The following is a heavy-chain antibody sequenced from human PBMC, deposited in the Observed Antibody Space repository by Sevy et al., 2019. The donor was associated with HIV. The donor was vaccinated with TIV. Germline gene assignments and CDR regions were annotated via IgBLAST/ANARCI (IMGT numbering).Heavy chain of an antibody. V-gene: IGHV3-30-3*01. CDR3: ARGTYGYNYGANIFDY. CDR2: ISYDGSNK. D-gene: IGHD5-12*01. J-gene: IGHJ4*02. Sequence: GGSLRLSCAASGFTFSSYAMHWVRQAPGKGLEWVAVISYDGSNKYYADSVKGRFTISRDNSKNTLYLQMNSLRAEDTAVYYRARGTYGYNYGANIFDYWGQGTLVTVSS. CDR1: GFTFSSYA.